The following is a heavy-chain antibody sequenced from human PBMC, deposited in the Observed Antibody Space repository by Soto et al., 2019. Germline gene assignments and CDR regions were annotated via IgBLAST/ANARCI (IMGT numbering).Heavy chain of an antibody. Sequence: QVQLVQSGAEVKKPGSSVKVSCKASGGTFSSYAISWVRQAPGQGLEWMGGIIPIFGTANYAQKFQGRVTITADKSTSTAYMELSSLRSEDTAVYYCASYSVSYYGPSNGFDYWGQGTLVTVSS. J-gene: IGHJ4*02. CDR2: IIPIFGTA. V-gene: IGHV1-69*06. CDR1: GGTFSSYA. CDR3: ASYSVSYYGPSNGFDY. D-gene: IGHD1-26*01.